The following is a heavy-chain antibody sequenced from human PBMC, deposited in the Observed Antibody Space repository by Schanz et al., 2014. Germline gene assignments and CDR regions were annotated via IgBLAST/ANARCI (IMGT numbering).Heavy chain of an antibody. J-gene: IGHJ5*02. Sequence: VQLLESGGGLVQPGGSLRLSCAASGFVFSDYFMAWIRQPPGRGLEWVSYIGNGGVTIYYADSVKGRFTISRDNSKNSLYLQMNSLRAEDTAVYYCARPALWFGDNCFDPWGQGTLVTVSS. D-gene: IGHD3-10*01. V-gene: IGHV3-11*01. CDR1: GFVFSDYF. CDR2: IGNGGVTI. CDR3: ARPALWFGDNCFDP.